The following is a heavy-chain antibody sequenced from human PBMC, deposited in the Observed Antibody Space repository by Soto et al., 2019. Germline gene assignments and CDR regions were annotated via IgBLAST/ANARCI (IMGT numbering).Heavy chain of an antibody. D-gene: IGHD3-3*01. CDR2: INHSGST. Sequence: SETLSLTCAVYGGSFSDYSWNWNWIRQPPGKGLEWIGEINHSGSTSHNPSLKSRVTLSLDTSKNQFSLILTSVTAADTAVYYCARGALNYHLRSGHINGGMDVWGQGTTVTVSS. CDR3: ARGALNYHLRSGHINGGMDV. CDR1: GGSFSDYSWN. V-gene: IGHV4-34*01. J-gene: IGHJ6*02.